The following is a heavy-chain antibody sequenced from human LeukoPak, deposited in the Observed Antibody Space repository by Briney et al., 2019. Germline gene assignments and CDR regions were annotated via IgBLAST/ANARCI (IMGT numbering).Heavy chain of an antibody. Sequence: SETLSLTCTVSGGSISSYYWSWIRQPPGKGLEWIGYIYYSGSTNYNPSLKSRVTISVDTSKNQFSLKLSSVTAADTAVYYCARGRMVGLFDYWGQGTLVTVSS. CDR2: IYYSGST. CDR1: GGSISSYY. J-gene: IGHJ4*02. CDR3: ARGRMVGLFDY. D-gene: IGHD2-8*01. V-gene: IGHV4-59*01.